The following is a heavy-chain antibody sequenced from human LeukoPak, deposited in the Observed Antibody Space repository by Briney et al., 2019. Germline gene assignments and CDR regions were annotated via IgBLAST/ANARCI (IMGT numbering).Heavy chain of an antibody. V-gene: IGHV3-21*06. J-gene: IGHJ4*02. D-gene: IGHD6-19*01. CDR2: IDSSGGYM. CDR1: GFTFNTYS. Sequence: GGSLRLSCEASGFTFNTYSMNWARQAPGKGLEWVSSIDSSGGYMFYADSVKGRFIISRDNAKDSLYLQMNSLRVEDTAVYYCARRGGGVAGTFDYWGQGTLVTVSS. CDR3: ARRGGGVAGTFDY.